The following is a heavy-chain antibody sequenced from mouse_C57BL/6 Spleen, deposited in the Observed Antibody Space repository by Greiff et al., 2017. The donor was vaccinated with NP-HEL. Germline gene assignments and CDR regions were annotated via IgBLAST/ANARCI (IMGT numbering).Heavy chain of an antibody. J-gene: IGHJ3*01. CDR2: ISSGGDYI. Sequence: EVQLVESGEGLVKPGGSLKLSCAASGFTFRSYAMSWVRQTPEKRLAWVAYISSGGDYIYYADTVKGRFTISRDNARNTLYLQMSSLKSEDTAMYYCTRGGYDAWFAYWGQGTLVTVSA. CDR1: GFTFRSYA. D-gene: IGHD2-2*01. V-gene: IGHV5-9-1*02. CDR3: TRGGYDAWFAY.